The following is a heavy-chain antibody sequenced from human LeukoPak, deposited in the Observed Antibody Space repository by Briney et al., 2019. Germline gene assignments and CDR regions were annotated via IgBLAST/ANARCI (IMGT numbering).Heavy chain of an antibody. D-gene: IGHD6-13*01. Sequence: GGSLRLSCAASGFRFTGYWMSWVRQAPGKGLEWVANIKPDGTTKFYVDSVKGRFTISRDNALNSLYLQMNSLRAEDTAIYYCARSIPYGTTWYGRSDYWGQGTLVTVSS. V-gene: IGHV3-7*03. CDR1: GFRFTGYW. CDR3: ARSIPYGTTWYGRSDY. J-gene: IGHJ4*02. CDR2: IKPDGTTK.